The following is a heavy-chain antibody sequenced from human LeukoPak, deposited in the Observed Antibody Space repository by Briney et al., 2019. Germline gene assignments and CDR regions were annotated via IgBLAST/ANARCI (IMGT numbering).Heavy chain of an antibody. CDR3: ARALVRATMVWYFDL. J-gene: IGHJ2*01. V-gene: IGHV4-59*12. CDR2: IYYSGST. CDR1: GGSISSYY. D-gene: IGHD5-12*01. Sequence: SETLSLTCTVSGGSISSYYWSWIRQTPGKGLEWIGDIYYSGSTNYNPSLKSRVTISVDTSKNQFSLNLSSVTAADTAVYYCARALVRATMVWYFDLWGRGTLVTVSS.